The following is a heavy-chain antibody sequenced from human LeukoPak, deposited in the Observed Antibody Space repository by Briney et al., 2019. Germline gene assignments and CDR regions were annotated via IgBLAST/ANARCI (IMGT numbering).Heavy chain of an antibody. CDR1: GSTFSHYS. D-gene: IGHD5-24*01. Sequence: GGSLRLSRVGSGSTFSHYSMNWVRQPPGKGLEWVSSFGSDLSFTSYADSVKGRFTISRDNAKNSLYLQMNSLRAEDTAVYYCARTRDGYNTNWFDPWGQGTLVTVSS. CDR3: ARTRDGYNTNWFDP. J-gene: IGHJ5*02. V-gene: IGHV3-21*01. CDR2: FGSDLSFT.